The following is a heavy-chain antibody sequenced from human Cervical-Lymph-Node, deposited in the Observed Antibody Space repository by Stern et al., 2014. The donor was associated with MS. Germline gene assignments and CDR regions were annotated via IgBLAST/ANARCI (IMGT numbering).Heavy chain of an antibody. CDR3: ARGTYYNAADY. J-gene: IGHJ4*02. Sequence: QVQLVESGPGLVKPSQTLSLTCTVFGASISSGGYYWGWFHQYPGKGLEWIGYIYNGGHTNYSPSLKSRVTISLDTSKNQFSLNLTSVTAADTAVYYCARGTYYNAADYWGQGTLVTVSA. CDR2: IYNGGHT. V-gene: IGHV4-31*03. CDR1: GASISSGGYY. D-gene: IGHD3-10*01.